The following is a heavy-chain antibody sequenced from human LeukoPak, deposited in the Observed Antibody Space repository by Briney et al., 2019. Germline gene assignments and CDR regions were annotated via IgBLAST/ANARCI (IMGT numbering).Heavy chain of an antibody. CDR2: INGNNGKT. V-gene: IGHV1-3*01. D-gene: IGHD6-19*01. CDR3: ARDSPVAGTPYYYGMEV. J-gene: IGHJ6*02. Sequence: GASVKVSCKDSEQTFTTYRVQWVRQAPGQRLEWMGWINGNNGKTRYSENFQGRVTISRDTSASTGYLEVNSLRSEDTAVYYCARDSPVAGTPYYYGMEVWGQGTTVTVSS. CDR1: EQTFTTYR.